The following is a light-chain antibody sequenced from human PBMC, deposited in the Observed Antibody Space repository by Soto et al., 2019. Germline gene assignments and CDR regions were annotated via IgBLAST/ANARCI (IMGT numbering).Light chain of an antibody. CDR1: QNFGGMF. CDR3: QQYGGSLLT. CDR2: GSS. Sequence: DIVLTQSPGTLSLSPGERATLSCRASQNFGGMFVAWYQQKLGQAPRLLIYGSSSRATGIPDRFSGSGSGTDFTLTICRLEPEDFAMYYCQQYGGSLLTFGGGTRVEIK. J-gene: IGKJ4*01. V-gene: IGKV3-20*01.